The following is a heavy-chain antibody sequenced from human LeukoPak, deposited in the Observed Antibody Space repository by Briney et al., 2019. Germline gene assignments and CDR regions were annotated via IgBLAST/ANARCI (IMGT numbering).Heavy chain of an antibody. CDR1: GYTFTSYG. V-gene: IGHV1-18*01. Sequence: ASVTVSCKASGYTFTSYGISWVRQAPGQGLEWMGWISAYNGDTHYAQNLQGRVTMTTDTSTSTAYMELRSLRSDDTAVYYCARDPTNTSGYYAYFGYWGQGTRVTVSS. CDR3: ARDPTNTSGYYAYFGY. D-gene: IGHD5-12*01. J-gene: IGHJ4*02. CDR2: ISAYNGDT.